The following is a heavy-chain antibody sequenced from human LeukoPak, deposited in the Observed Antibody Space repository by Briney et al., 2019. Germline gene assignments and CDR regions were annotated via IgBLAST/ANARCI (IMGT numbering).Heavy chain of an antibody. J-gene: IGHJ4*02. CDR3: ARGLGAIGKGTLDY. CDR1: GYTFTGYY. V-gene: IGHV1-2*02. CDR2: INPNSGGT. Sequence: ASVKVSCKASGYTFTGYYMHWVRQAPGQGLEWMGWINPNSGGTNYAQNFQGRVTMTRDTSISTVYMELSRLTSDDTAVYYCARGLGAIGKGTLDYWGQGTLVTVSS. D-gene: IGHD1-26*01.